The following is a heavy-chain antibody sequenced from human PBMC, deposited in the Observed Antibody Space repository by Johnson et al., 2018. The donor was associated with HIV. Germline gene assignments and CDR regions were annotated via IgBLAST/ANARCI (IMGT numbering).Heavy chain of an antibody. CDR3: VRETRDDAFDI. V-gene: IGHV3-7*05. D-gene: IGHD4-11*01. J-gene: IGHJ3*02. Sequence: VQLVESGGDLVQPGGSLRLSCVGSGFTFSTNWMSWVRQAPGKGLEWVANINQDASEKSYVDSVKGRFTITRDNANNSLYLQMSGLRADDTAVYYCVRETRDDAFDIWGQGTMVTVSS. CDR2: INQDASEK. CDR1: GFTFSTNW.